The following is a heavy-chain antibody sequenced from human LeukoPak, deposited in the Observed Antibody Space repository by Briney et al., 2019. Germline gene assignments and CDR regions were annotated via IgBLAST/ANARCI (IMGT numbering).Heavy chain of an antibody. CDR1: GYTLTELS. V-gene: IGHV1-24*01. CDR3: ATVRGPDAFDI. Sequence: ASVKVSCKVSGYTLTELSMHWVRQAPGKGLEWMGGFDPEDGETIYAQKFQGRVTITEDTSTDTAYMELSSLRSEDTAVYYCATVRGPDAFDIWGQGTMVTVSS. J-gene: IGHJ3*02. CDR2: FDPEDGET.